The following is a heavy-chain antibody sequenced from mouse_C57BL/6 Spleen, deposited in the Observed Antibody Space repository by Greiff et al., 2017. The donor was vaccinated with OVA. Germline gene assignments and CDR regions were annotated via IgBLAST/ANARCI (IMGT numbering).Heavy chain of an antibody. D-gene: IGHD2-4*01. CDR3: AKGIYYDYAYYAMDY. Sequence: VQLQQPGAELVKPGASVKMSCKASGYTFTSYWITWVKQRPGQGLEWIGDIYPGSGSTNYNEKFKSKATLTVDTSSSTAYMPLSSLTSEDSAVYYCAKGIYYDYAYYAMDYWGQGTSVTVSS. CDR1: GYTFTSYW. V-gene: IGHV1-55*01. CDR2: IYPGSGST. J-gene: IGHJ4*01.